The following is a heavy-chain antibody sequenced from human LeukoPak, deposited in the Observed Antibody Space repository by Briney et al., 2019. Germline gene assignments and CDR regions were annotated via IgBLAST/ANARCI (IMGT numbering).Heavy chain of an antibody. CDR2: INPDGSEK. CDR1: GFRFGSDW. V-gene: IGHV3-7*01. D-gene: IGHD3-16*01. J-gene: IGHJ3*02. CDR3: ARYYDTTVGDAFDI. Sequence: PGGSLRLSCAASGFRFGSDWMSWVRQAPGKGLEWVANINPDGSEKYYVDPVKGRFTISRDNGKNSLYLQLNSLRAEDTAVYYCARYYDTTVGDAFDIWGQGTMVTVSS.